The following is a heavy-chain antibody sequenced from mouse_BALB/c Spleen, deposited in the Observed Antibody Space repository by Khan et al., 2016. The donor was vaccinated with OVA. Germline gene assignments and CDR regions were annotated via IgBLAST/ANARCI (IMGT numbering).Heavy chain of an antibody. V-gene: IGHV2-9*02. J-gene: IGHJ2*01. CDR2: RWAGGST. D-gene: IGHD1-3*01. CDR1: GFSLTSYG. Sequence: QVQLKESGPGLVALSQSLSITCTVSGFSLTSYGVHWVRQPPGKGLAWQGVRWAGGSTDYNSALMSRLSISKDNSKSQVFLKMKSLQAHDTAVYSCAKLEDIWGQGTTLTVSS. CDR3: AKLEDI.